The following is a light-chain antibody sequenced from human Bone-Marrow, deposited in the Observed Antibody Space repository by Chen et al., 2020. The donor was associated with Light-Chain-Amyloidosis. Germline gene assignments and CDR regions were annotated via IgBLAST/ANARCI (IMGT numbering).Light chain of an antibody. CDR1: SSDVGSYNL. J-gene: IGLJ2*01. Sequence: QSALTQPASVSGSPGPSLTISCTGTSSDVGSYNLVSWYQQHPGKAPKLMIYEVSKRPSGVSNRFSGSKSGNTASLTISGLQAEDEADYYCCSYAGSSPVFGGGTKLTVL. CDR3: CSYAGSSPV. V-gene: IGLV2-23*02. CDR2: EVS.